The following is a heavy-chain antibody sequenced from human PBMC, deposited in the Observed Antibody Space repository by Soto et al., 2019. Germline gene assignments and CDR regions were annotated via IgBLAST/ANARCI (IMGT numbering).Heavy chain of an antibody. CDR3: ARDGKYSYGHPSDYYGMDV. CDR1: GYTFTSYY. D-gene: IGHD5-18*01. V-gene: IGHV1-46*01. Sequence: ASVKVSCKASGYTFTSYYMHWVRQAPGQGLEWMGIINPSGGSTSYAQKFQGRVTMTRDTSTSTVYMELSSLRSEDTAVYYCARDGKYSYGHPSDYYGMDVWGQGTTVTVSS. J-gene: IGHJ6*02. CDR2: INPSGGST.